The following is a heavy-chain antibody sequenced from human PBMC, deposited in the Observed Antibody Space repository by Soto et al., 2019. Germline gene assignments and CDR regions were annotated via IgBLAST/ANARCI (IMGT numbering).Heavy chain of an antibody. Sequence: QVQLVESGGGVVQPGGSLTLSCVASGFFFSSHGMYWVRQAPGRGLEWVALISYEGSHKYYVDSVKGRFTISRDNYKKTVYLHMTSLRAEDTALYYCAKDFELPDGDFYHYGMDVGGKGTTVSVSS. CDR3: AKDFELPDGDFYHYGMDV. D-gene: IGHD1-1*01. CDR1: GFFFSSHG. V-gene: IGHV3-30*18. CDR2: ISYEGSHK. J-gene: IGHJ6*04.